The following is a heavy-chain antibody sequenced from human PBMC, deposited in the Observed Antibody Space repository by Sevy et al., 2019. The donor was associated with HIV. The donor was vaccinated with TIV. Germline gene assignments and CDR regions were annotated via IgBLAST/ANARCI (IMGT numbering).Heavy chain of an antibody. CDR3: ARGRDDYVWGSYRYLSYYYYMDV. V-gene: IGHV3-66*02. CDR1: GFTVSSKY. Sequence: GGSLRLSCAASGFTVSSKYMSWVRQAPGKGLEWVSVIYSGGSTYYADSVKGRFTISRDNSKNTLYLQMNSLRAEDTAVYYCARGRDDYVWGSYRYLSYYYYMDVWGKGTTVTVSS. D-gene: IGHD3-16*02. CDR2: IYSGGST. J-gene: IGHJ6*03.